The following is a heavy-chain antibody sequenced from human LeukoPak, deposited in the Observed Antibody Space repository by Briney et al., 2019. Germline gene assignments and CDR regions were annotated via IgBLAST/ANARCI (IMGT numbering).Heavy chain of an antibody. Sequence: GGSLRLSCAASGFTFSSYAMSWVRQAPGKGLEWVSAISGSGGSTYYADSVKGRFTISRDNSKNTLYLQMNSLRAEDTAVYYCARVVRLSITSSGYFDYWGQGTLVTVSS. V-gene: IGHV3-23*01. CDR2: ISGSGGST. CDR3: ARVVRLSITSSGYFDY. J-gene: IGHJ4*02. D-gene: IGHD2-2*01. CDR1: GFTFSSYA.